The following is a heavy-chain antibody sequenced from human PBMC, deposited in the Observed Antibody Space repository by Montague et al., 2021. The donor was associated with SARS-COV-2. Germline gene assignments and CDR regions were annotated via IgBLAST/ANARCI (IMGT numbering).Heavy chain of an antibody. CDR1: GGSISSGGYY. CDR2: IYYSGST. CDR3: ARDTRIVGATTRLDY. V-gene: IGHV4-31*03. J-gene: IGHJ4*02. Sequence: TLSLTCTVSGGSISSGGYYWSWIRQHPGKGLEWIGYIYYSGSTYYNSSLKSRVTISVDTSKNQFSLKLSSVTDADTAVYYCARDTRIVGATTRLDYWGQGTLVTVSS. D-gene: IGHD1-26*01.